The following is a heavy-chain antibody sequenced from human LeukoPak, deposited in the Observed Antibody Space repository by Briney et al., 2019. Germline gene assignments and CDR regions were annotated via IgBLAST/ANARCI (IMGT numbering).Heavy chain of an antibody. Sequence: GASVKVSCKASGYTFTSYYMHWVRQAPGQGLEWMGIINPSGGGTSYAQKFQGRVTMTRDTSTSTVYMELSSLRSEDTAVYYCARVNKYCGGDCYSGHYAFDIWGQGTMVTVSS. J-gene: IGHJ3*02. D-gene: IGHD2-21*02. CDR1: GYTFTSYY. V-gene: IGHV1-46*01. CDR2: INPSGGGT. CDR3: ARVNKYCGGDCYSGHYAFDI.